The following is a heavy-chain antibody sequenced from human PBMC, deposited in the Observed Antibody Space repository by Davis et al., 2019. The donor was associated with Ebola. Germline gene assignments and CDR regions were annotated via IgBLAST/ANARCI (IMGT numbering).Heavy chain of an antibody. CDR1: GYTFTSYA. CDR3: ARDLVAGTYYYYYGMDV. D-gene: IGHD6-19*01. CDR2: INTNTGNP. Sequence: ASVKVSCKASGYTFTSYAMNWVRQAPGQGLEWMGWINTNTGNPTYAQGFTGRFVFSLDTSVSTAYLQISSLKAEDTAVYYCARDLVAGTYYYYYGMDVWGKGTTVTVSS. J-gene: IGHJ6*04. V-gene: IGHV7-4-1*02.